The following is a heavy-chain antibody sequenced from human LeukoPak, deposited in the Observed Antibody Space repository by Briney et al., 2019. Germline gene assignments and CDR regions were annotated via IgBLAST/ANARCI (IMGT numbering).Heavy chain of an antibody. CDR1: GFTFSSYS. Sequence: GGSLRLSCAASGFTFSSYSMNWVRQAPGKGLEWVSSISSSSSYIYYADSVKGRFTISRDNAKNSLYLQMNNLRAEDTAVYYCARASSSSWDYWGQGTLVTVSS. CDR2: ISSSSSYI. V-gene: IGHV3-21*01. CDR3: ARASSSSWDY. J-gene: IGHJ4*02. D-gene: IGHD2-2*01.